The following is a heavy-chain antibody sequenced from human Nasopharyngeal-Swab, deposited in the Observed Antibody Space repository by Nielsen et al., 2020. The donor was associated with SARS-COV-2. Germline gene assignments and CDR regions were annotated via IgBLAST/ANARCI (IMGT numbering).Heavy chain of an antibody. Sequence: ASVKVSCKASGYTFTSYDINWVRQATGKGLEWMGWMNPNSGNTGYAQKFQGRVTMTRNTSISTAYMELSSLRSEDTAVYYCARDWSIAVAGYYYYYGMDVWGQGTTVTVSS. J-gene: IGHJ6*02. V-gene: IGHV1-8*01. CDR2: MNPNSGNT. CDR3: ARDWSIAVAGYYYYYGMDV. D-gene: IGHD6-19*01. CDR1: GYTFTSYD.